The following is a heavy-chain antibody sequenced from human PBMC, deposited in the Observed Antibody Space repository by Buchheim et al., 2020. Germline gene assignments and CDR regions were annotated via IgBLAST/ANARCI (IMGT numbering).Heavy chain of an antibody. Sequence: EVQLVQSGAEVKKPGESLKISCKGSGYIFTNYWIGWVRQMPGKGLEWMGIIYAGDPHTTYSPSFQGQVTISADKSITTAYLQWSSLKASDTAMYYCARLPLSTYYYDSSGYFFDYWGQGTL. CDR1: GYIFTNYW. CDR2: IYAGDPHT. D-gene: IGHD3-22*01. CDR3: ARLPLSTYYYDSSGYFFDY. J-gene: IGHJ4*02. V-gene: IGHV5-51*01.